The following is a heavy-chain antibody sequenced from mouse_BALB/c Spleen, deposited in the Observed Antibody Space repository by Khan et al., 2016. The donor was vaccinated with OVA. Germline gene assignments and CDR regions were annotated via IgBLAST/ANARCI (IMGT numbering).Heavy chain of an antibody. CDR2: IYPGDDST. CDR3: ASEGLRGVGLDY. Sequence: QVQLKQSGPELVKPGTLVKISCKASGYTFTSYDINWVKQRPGQGLEWIGWIYPGDDSTNYNEKFKGKATLTADKSSNTAYMQLSSLTSEDSAVYFCASEGLRGVGLDYWGQGTSVTVSS. V-gene: IGHV1S56*01. D-gene: IGHD2-4*01. CDR1: GYTFTSYD. J-gene: IGHJ4*01.